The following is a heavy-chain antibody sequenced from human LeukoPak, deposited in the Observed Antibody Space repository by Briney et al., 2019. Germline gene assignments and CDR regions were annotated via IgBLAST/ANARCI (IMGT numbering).Heavy chain of an antibody. CDR1: GFRFRNHW. CDR3: ARGGYSGYAPRFDY. J-gene: IGHJ4*02. CDR2: IKEDGSEK. Sequence: GGSLRLSCEASGFRFRNHWMNWVRQAPGKGLEWVANIKEDGSEKYYVDSVKGRFTISRDNARNSLFLQMNSLRAEDTAVYYCARGGYSGYAPRFDYWGQETLVTVSS. V-gene: IGHV3-7*03. D-gene: IGHD5-12*01.